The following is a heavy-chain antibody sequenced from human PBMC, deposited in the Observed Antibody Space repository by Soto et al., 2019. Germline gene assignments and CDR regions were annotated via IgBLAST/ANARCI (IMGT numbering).Heavy chain of an antibody. Sequence: VGTMRLSCAWAAFTYVICGRHRVRQATGKRLVRVAVIWYDGSNKYYAESVKGRFTISRDNSKNTLYLQMNRLRAEDTDVYYCARGSPPHRNYYDSSGYYPWDYFDYWGQGTLVTVSS. CDR2: IWYDGSNK. J-gene: IGHJ4*02. CDR1: AFTYVICG. D-gene: IGHD3-22*01. CDR3: ARGSPPHRNYYDSSGYYPWDYFDY. V-gene: IGHV3-33*01.